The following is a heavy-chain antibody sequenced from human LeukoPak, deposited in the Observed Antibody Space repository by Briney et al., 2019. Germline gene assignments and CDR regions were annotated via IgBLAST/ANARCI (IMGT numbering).Heavy chain of an antibody. V-gene: IGHV1-18*01. CDR3: ARVTPSWGGDAFDI. Sequence: ASVKVSCKASGYTFTSYGISWVRQATGQGLEWMVWISAYNGNTNYAQKLQGRVTMTTDTSTSTAYMELRSLRSDDTAVYYCARVTPSWGGDAFDIWGQGTMVTVSS. J-gene: IGHJ3*02. D-gene: IGHD3-16*01. CDR2: ISAYNGNT. CDR1: GYTFTSYG.